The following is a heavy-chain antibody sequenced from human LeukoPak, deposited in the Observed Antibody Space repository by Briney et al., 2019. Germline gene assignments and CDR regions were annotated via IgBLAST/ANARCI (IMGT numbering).Heavy chain of an antibody. Sequence: GGSLRLSCAASAFTFSSYSMKWVRQAPGKGLEWVSSISSSSSYIYYADSVKGRFTISRDNAKNSLYLQMNGLSAEDTAVYYCASEYCGGDCYPIGTAFDIWGQGTMVTVSS. D-gene: IGHD2-21*02. J-gene: IGHJ3*02. CDR3: ASEYCGGDCYPIGTAFDI. V-gene: IGHV3-21*01. CDR1: AFTFSSYS. CDR2: ISSSSSYI.